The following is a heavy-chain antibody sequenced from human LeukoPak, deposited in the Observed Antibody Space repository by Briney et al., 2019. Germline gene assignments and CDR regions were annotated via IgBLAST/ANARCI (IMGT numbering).Heavy chain of an antibody. V-gene: IGHV1-8*01. D-gene: IGHD3-10*01. Sequence: ASVKVSCKASGDTFTSYDTNWVRQAPGQGLEWMGWMNPNTANTGYAQKFQGRVTITADESTSTAYMELSSLRSEDTAVYYCARPYGSGSYYGYWGQGTLVTVSS. CDR3: ARPYGSGSYYGY. J-gene: IGHJ4*02. CDR1: GDTFTSYD. CDR2: MNPNTANT.